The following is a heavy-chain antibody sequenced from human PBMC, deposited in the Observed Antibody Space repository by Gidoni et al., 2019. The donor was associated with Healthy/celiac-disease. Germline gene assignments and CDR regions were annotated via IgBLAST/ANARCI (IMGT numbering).Heavy chain of an antibody. V-gene: IGHV3-30-3*01. CDR1: GFTFSSYA. D-gene: IGHD1-26*01. J-gene: IGHJ5*02. Sequence: QVQLVESGGGVVQPGRSLRLSCAASGFTFSSYAMHWVRQAPGKGLEWVAVISYDGSNKYYADSVKGRFTISRDNSKNTLYLQMNSLRAEDTAVYYCARDSISPSGSDWFDPWGQGTLVTVSS. CDR2: ISYDGSNK. CDR3: ARDSISPSGSDWFDP.